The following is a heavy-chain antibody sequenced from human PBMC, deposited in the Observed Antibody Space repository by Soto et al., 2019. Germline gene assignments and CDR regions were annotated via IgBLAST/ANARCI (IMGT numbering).Heavy chain of an antibody. J-gene: IGHJ4*02. CDR3: ARATGSNNPFDS. V-gene: IGHV3-74*01. Sequence: EVPLVESGGGLVQPGGSLRLSCTASGFTFSTYWMHWVRQGPGRGLVWVSRISSDGSSTTYADSVKGRFTTSRDNASNTLYLQMDSLRAEDPAIYYCARATGSNNPFDSWGQGTLVTVSS. D-gene: IGHD2-15*01. CDR2: ISSDGSST. CDR1: GFTFSTYW.